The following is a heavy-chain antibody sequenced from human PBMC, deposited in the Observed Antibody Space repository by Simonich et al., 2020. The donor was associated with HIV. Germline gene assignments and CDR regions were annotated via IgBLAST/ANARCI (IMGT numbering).Heavy chain of an antibody. J-gene: IGHJ4*02. CDR1: GYNFINYS. CDR3: ARVTSAFYYFDY. D-gene: IGHD3-22*01. CDR2: ITFGNVNT. Sequence: QVQLVQSGAEVKKPGASVKVSCKASGYNFINYSMHWVRQAPGQRLDGMGCITFGNVNTNYSQKFQGRVTITRDTSARTAYMELSSLRSEDTAVYYCARVTSAFYYFDYWGQGTLVTVSS. V-gene: IGHV1-3*01.